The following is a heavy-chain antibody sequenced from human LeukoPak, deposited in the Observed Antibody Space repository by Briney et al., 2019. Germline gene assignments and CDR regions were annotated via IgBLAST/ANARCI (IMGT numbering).Heavy chain of an antibody. Sequence: ASVKVSCKASGYTFTGYYMHWVRQAPGQGLEWMGWINPNSGGTNYAQKFQGRVTMTRDTSISTAYMELSRLRSDDTAVYYCAREAHAGDYGVGTSDYWGQGTLVTVS. CDR3: AREAHAGDYGVGTSDY. D-gene: IGHD4-17*01. J-gene: IGHJ4*02. CDR1: GYTFTGYY. CDR2: INPNSGGT. V-gene: IGHV1-2*02.